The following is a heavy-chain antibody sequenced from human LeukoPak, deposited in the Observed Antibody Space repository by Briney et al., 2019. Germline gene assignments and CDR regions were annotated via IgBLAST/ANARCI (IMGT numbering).Heavy chain of an antibody. J-gene: IGHJ4*02. D-gene: IGHD2-2*01. CDR1: GFTFSDYA. V-gene: IGHV3-23*01. CDR2: ISGSGDAT. CDR3: ARLPAYCSSTSCYYDY. Sequence: PGGSLRLSCAASGFTFSDYAMSWVRQAPEKGLEWVSAISGSGDATKYADSVKGRFTVSRDNAKNSLFLQMNSLRAEDTAVYYCARLPAYCSSTSCYYDYWGQGTLVTVSS.